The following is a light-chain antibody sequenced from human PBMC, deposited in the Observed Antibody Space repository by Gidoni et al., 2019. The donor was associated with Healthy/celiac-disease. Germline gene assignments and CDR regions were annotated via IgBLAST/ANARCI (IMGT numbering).Light chain of an antibody. V-gene: IGLV1-44*01. Sequence: QSVLTQPPSASGTPGQRVPIPCSGSSSNIGSNTVNWYQQLPGTAPKLLIYSNNQPPSGVPDRFSGSKSGTSASLAISGLQSEDEADYYCAAWDDSLKVFGGGTKLTVL. CDR1: SSNIGSNT. CDR3: AAWDDSLKV. J-gene: IGLJ2*01. CDR2: SNN.